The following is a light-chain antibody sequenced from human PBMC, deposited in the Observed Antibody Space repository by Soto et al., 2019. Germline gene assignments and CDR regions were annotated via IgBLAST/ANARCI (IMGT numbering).Light chain of an antibody. CDR1: SSDIGAGFD. J-gene: IGLJ1*01. Sequence: QSALTQPPSVSGAPGQRVTISCSGSSSDIGAGFDVHWYQHLPGTAPKLLIYGNTNRPSGVPGRFSGSKSGTSASLVISGLQAEDEADYYCQSYENSRTGFYGFGTGTKVTVL. V-gene: IGLV1-40*01. CDR2: GNT. CDR3: QSYENSRTGFYG.